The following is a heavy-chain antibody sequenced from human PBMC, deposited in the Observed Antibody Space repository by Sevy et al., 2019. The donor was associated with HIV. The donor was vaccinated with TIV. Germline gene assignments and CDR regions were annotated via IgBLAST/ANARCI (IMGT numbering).Heavy chain of an antibody. CDR1: NYSISSGYY. V-gene: IGHV4-38-2*01. CDR3: ARASGGDRLVYYGMDV. CDR2: GYHGGST. J-gene: IGHJ6*02. D-gene: IGHD2-21*02. Sequence: SETLSLTCAVSNYSISSGYYWGWIRQPPGKGLEWIGNGYHGGSTYYNPSLQSRVTISLDTSKNHFSLRLRSVTAADTAVYYCARASGGDRLVYYGMDVWGQGTTVTVS.